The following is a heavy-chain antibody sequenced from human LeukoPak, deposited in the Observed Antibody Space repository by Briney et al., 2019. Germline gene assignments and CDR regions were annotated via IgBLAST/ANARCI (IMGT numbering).Heavy chain of an antibody. CDR3: GRTDIVVVPAAINYFDY. CDR1: GYPFTSYG. V-gene: IGHV1-18*01. J-gene: IGHJ4*02. Sequence: ASVKVSCKASGYPFTSYGISWLRQAPGQGLEWMGWISAYNGNTNYAQKLQGRVTMTTDTSTSTAYMELRSLRSAETTVLYCGRTDIVVVPAAINYFDYWGQGTLVTVSS. D-gene: IGHD2-2*02. CDR2: ISAYNGNT.